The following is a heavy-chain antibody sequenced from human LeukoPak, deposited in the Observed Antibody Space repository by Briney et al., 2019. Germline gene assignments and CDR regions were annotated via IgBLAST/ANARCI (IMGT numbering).Heavy chain of an antibody. J-gene: IGHJ4*02. CDR3: ARDNVSGYYPLYYFDY. D-gene: IGHD3-22*01. V-gene: IGHV1-3*01. CDR2: INAGNGNT. CDR1: GGTFSSYA. Sequence: ASVKVSCKASGGTFSSYAISWVRQAPGQRLEWMGWINAGNGNTKYSQKFQGRVTITRDTSASTAYMELSSLRSEDTAVYYCARDNVSGYYPLYYFDYWGQGTLVTVSS.